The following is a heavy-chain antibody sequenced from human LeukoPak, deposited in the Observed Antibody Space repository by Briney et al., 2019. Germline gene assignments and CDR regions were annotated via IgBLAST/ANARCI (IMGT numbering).Heavy chain of an antibody. CDR2: IYPGDSDT. V-gene: IGHV5-51*01. D-gene: IGHD3-10*01. Sequence: GESLKISCKGSGFRFTSYWIGWVRQMPGKVLEWVGIIYPGDSDTRYSPSFQGQVTISADKSISTAYLQWTSLKASDTAMYYCAFDYYGSGSYYWGQGTLVTVSS. J-gene: IGHJ4*02. CDR3: AFDYYGSGSYY. CDR1: GFRFTSYW.